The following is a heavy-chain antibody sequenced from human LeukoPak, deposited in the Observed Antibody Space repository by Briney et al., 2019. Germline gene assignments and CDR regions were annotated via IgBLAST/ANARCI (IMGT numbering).Heavy chain of an antibody. CDR2: ISYDGSNK. CDR1: GFTFSSYA. Sequence: PGRSLRLSCAASGFTFSSYAMHWVSPAPGKGLERVAVISYDGSNKYYADSVKGRFTISRDNSKNTLYLQMNSLRAEDTAVYYCARDRQWLASNYFDYWGQGTLVTVSS. V-gene: IGHV3-30-3*01. J-gene: IGHJ4*02. D-gene: IGHD6-19*01. CDR3: ARDRQWLASNYFDY.